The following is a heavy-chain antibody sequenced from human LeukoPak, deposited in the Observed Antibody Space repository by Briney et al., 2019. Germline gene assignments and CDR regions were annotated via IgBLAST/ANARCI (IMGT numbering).Heavy chain of an antibody. V-gene: IGHV3-48*03. Sequence: GGSLRLSCAASGFTFSSYEMNWVRQAPGKGLEWVSYISSSGGTIYYADSVKGRFTISRDNAKNSLYLQMNSLRAEDTAVYYCAREPSWYYYDSSGLDYWGQGTLVTVSS. CDR2: ISSSGGTI. D-gene: IGHD3-22*01. J-gene: IGHJ4*02. CDR1: GFTFSSYE. CDR3: AREPSWYYYDSSGLDY.